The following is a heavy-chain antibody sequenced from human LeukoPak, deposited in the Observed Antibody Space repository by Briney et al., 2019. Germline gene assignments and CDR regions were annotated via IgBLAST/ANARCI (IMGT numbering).Heavy chain of an antibody. Sequence: ASVKVSCKASGYTFTGYYMHWVRQAPGQGLEWMGWINPNSGGTNYAQKFQGRVTMTRGTSISTAYMELSRLRSDDTAVYYCARGPAYDSSGYLPYYYYYYMDVWGKGTTVTISS. D-gene: IGHD3-22*01. CDR1: GYTFTGYY. CDR3: ARGPAYDSSGYLPYYYYYYMDV. CDR2: INPNSGGT. J-gene: IGHJ6*03. V-gene: IGHV1-2*02.